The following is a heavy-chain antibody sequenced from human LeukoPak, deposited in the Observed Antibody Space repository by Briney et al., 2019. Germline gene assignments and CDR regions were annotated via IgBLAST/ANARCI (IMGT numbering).Heavy chain of an antibody. CDR3: ARSLPGYSYGYFYYYGMDV. V-gene: IGHV4-59*01. D-gene: IGHD5-18*01. CDR1: GGSISSYY. Sequence: SETLSHTCTVSGGSISSYYWSWIRQPPGKGLEWIGYIYYSGSTNYNPSLKSRVTISVDTSKNQFSLKLSSVTAADTAVYYCARSLPGYSYGYFYYYGMDVWGQGTTVTVSS. CDR2: IYYSGST. J-gene: IGHJ6*02.